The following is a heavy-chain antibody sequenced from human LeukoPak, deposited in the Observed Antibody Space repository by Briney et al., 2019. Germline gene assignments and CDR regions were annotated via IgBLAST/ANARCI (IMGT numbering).Heavy chain of an antibody. Sequence: SETLSLTCTVSGGSITNYYWSWIRQPPGKGLEWIGYIYYSGSTSYNPSLKSRVTISVDPSKNQFSLRLSSVTAADTAVYYCARYISSGLDYWGQGTLVTASS. CDR1: GGSITNYY. J-gene: IGHJ4*02. CDR3: ARYISSGLDY. V-gene: IGHV4-59*08. D-gene: IGHD6-19*01. CDR2: IYYSGST.